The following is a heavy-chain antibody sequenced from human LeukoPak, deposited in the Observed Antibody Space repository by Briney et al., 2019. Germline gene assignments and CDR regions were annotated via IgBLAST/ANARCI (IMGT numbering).Heavy chain of an antibody. Sequence: GGSLRLSCAASGFTFSDYGMHWVRQAPGKGLEWVAFIRYDGSDKYYADSVKGRFTISRDNSKSTLYIQMNSLRAEDTAVYYCARAKPKNMVRGLIMRRESRYYFDYWGQGTLVTASS. V-gene: IGHV3-30*02. CDR1: GFTFSDYG. D-gene: IGHD3-10*01. J-gene: IGHJ4*02. CDR2: IRYDGSDK. CDR3: ARAKPKNMVRGLIMRRESRYYFDY.